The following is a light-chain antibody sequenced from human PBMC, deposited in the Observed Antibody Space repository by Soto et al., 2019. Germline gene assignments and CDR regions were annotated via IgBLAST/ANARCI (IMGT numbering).Light chain of an antibody. CDR3: QQYDSSPIT. CDR1: HSVSSSY. J-gene: IGKJ5*01. CDR2: GAY. V-gene: IGKV3-20*01. Sequence: IVRKQSAGTLSLPLGERATLVCRAGHSVSSSYLAWYQQNPGQAPRLLIYGAYSRATGITDRFSGSGSGTDSTLTISRLEPEDIAIYYCQQYDSSPITVGEGTLLEIK.